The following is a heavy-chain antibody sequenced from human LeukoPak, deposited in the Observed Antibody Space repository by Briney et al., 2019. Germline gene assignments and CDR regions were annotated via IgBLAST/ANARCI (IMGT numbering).Heavy chain of an antibody. J-gene: IGHJ4*02. V-gene: IGHV4-39*02. CDR2: VHNSGST. D-gene: IGHD1-26*01. Sequence: SETLSLTCAVSGGSITSGGYYWGWVRQSPEKGLEWIGSVHNSGSTYYIPSLKNRLSISVDRSKNQFSLRLTSVTAADTAIYYCARDSGNFEIDYWGQGMLVTVSS. CDR3: ARDSGNFEIDY. CDR1: GGSITSGGYY.